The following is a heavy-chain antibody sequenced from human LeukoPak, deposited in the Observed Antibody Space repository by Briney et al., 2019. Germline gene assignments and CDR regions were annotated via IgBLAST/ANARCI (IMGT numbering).Heavy chain of an antibody. D-gene: IGHD5-12*01. CDR1: GFTFSSFG. V-gene: IGHV3-30*03. Sequence: GRSLRLSCAASGFTFSSFGMHWVRQAPGKGLEWVAVISRDGTNKYYADSVKGRFTISRDNSKDTLYLEMNSLSAEDTDVYTCATKLDRLATSDYWGQGTVVTVSS. CDR3: ATKLDRLATSDY. J-gene: IGHJ4*02. CDR2: ISRDGTNK.